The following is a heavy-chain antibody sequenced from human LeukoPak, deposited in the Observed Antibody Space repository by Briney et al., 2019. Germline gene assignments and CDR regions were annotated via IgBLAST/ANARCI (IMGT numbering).Heavy chain of an antibody. J-gene: IGHJ3*02. D-gene: IGHD3-3*01. V-gene: IGHV3-66*01. CDR3: VRELRIHAFDI. CDR1: GFTVSSDY. CDR2: IFIGGST. Sequence: PGGSLRLSCAASGFTVSSDYMSWVRQAPGKGLEWVSVIFIGGSTYYADSVKGRFTISRDNTKNTLYRQMNSLRAEDSAVYYGVRELRIHAFDIWGQGTMVTVSS.